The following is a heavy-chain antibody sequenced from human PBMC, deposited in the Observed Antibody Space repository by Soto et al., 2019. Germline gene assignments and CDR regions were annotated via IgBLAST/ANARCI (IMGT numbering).Heavy chain of an antibody. CDR2: ISPKSANT. CDR1: GYSFSKYD. CDR3: ATSYDSRFDP. Sequence: QIQLVQSGAELKKPGASVKVSCEASGYSFSKYDISWLRQAPGQGPEWMGRISPKSANTNYAQKFQGRVTMTADTSTSTAYMELRGLRSDDTAVYYSATSYDSRFDPWGQGTLVIVSS. D-gene: IGHD5-12*01. J-gene: IGHJ5*02. V-gene: IGHV1-18*04.